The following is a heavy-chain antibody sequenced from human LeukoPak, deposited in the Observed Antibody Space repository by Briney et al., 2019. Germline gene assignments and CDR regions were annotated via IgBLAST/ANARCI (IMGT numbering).Heavy chain of an antibody. J-gene: IGHJ4*02. CDR1: GGTFSGYA. D-gene: IGHD2-2*01. CDR2: IIPILGIA. CDR3: ARLVDIVVVPAAID. Sequence: GASVKVSCKASGGTFSGYAISWVRQAPGQGLEWMGRIIPILGIANYAQKFQGRVTITADKSTSTAYMELSSLRSEDTAVYYCARLVDIVVVPAAIDWGQGTLVTVSS. V-gene: IGHV1-69*04.